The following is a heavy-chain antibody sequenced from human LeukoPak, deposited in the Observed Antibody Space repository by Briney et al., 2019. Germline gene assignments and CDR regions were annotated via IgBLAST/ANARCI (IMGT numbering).Heavy chain of an antibody. J-gene: IGHJ4*02. CDR2: ISSSSSYI. CDR1: GFTFSSYS. D-gene: IGHD5-24*01. CDR3: ARGRRWLQLLADY. Sequence: PGGSLRLSCAASGFTFSSYSMNWVRQAPGKRLEWVSSISSSSSYIYYADSVKGRFTISRDNAKNSLYLQMNSLRAEDTAVYYCARGRRWLQLLADYWGQGTLVTVSS. V-gene: IGHV3-21*01.